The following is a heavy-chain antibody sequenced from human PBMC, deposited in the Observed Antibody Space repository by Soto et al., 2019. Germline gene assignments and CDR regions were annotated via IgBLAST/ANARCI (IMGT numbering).Heavy chain of an antibody. CDR1: GFNFDNYG. CDR2: ITYDGSNK. D-gene: IGHD1-7*01. Sequence: ESVGGVVQPGGSLRLSCQASGFNFDNYGMHWVRQAPGKGLEWVAVITYDGSNKYYADSVKDRFTISRDNSKNTLSLHLNTLKPEDTAVYHCAKDRVGGTFYTPLGFWGQGTLVTVSS. CDR3: AKDRVGGTFYTPLGF. J-gene: IGHJ4*02. V-gene: IGHV3-30*18.